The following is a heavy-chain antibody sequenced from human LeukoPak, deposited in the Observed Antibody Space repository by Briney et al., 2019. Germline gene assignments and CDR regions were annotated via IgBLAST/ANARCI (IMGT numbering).Heavy chain of an antibody. Sequence: GGSLRLSCAASGFTFSNAWMSWVRQAPGKGLEWVGRIKSKTDGGTTDYAAPVKGRFTIARDDSKNTLHLQMNSLKTEETAVYCCTTPLSYYYDSSGYYLGGHFDYWGQGTLVTVSS. CDR1: GFTFSNAW. J-gene: IGHJ4*02. CDR3: TTPLSYYYDSSGYYLGGHFDY. V-gene: IGHV3-15*01. CDR2: IKSKTDGGTT. D-gene: IGHD3-22*01.